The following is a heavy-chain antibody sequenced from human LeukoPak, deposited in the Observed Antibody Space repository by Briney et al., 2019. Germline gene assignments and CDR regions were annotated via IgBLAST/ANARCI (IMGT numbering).Heavy chain of an antibody. CDR2: TVSEIDGGTT. CDR1: GFTVSSNY. D-gene: IGHD1-7*01. V-gene: IGHV3-15*04. Sequence: GGSLRLSCAASGFTVSSNYMSWVRQVPGKGLEWVGQTVSEIDGGTTDYAAPVKGRFTISRDDSKSTLYLQMNSLKIEDTAVYYCTTDEDWNYARKDVWGQGATVIVSS. J-gene: IGHJ6*02. CDR3: TTDEDWNYARKDV.